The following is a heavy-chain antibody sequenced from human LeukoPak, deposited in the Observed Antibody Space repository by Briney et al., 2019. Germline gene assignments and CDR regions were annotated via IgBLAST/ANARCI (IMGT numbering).Heavy chain of an antibody. V-gene: IGHV4-59*01. J-gene: IGHJ5*02. Sequence: PSETLSLTCTVSVGSISPYFWSWIRQPPGKGLECIGYISYSGSTNYNPSLKSRVTISVDTSKNQFSLQLSSVTAADTAVYYCARDDYRGVTNFDPWGQGTLVTVSS. CDR1: VGSISPYF. CDR3: ARDDYRGVTNFDP. CDR2: ISYSGST. D-gene: IGHD3-10*01.